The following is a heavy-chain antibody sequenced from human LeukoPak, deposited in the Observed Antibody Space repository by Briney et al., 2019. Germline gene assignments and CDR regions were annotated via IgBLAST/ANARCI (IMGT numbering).Heavy chain of an antibody. V-gene: IGHV5-51*01. J-gene: IGHJ4*02. D-gene: IGHD2-2*01. CDR2: IYPGDSDT. CDR1: GYSFNTYW. CDR3: ARRQGCSTSSCPPDS. Sequence: RGESLKISCRGSGYSFNTYWIGWVRQMPGKGLEWMGIIYPGDSDTRYSPSFRSQVTMSADKSITTAYLQWSSLKASDTAMYFCARRQGCSTSSCPPDSWGQGTLVTVSS.